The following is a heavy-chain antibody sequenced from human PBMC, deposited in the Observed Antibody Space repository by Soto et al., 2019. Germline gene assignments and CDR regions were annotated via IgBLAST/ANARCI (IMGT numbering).Heavy chain of an antibody. V-gene: IGHV4-4*02. CDR2: IYHSGST. CDR3: ARVSGSYYYGMDV. CDR1: GGSISSSNW. D-gene: IGHD1-26*01. Sequence: QVQLQESGPGLVKPSGTLSLTCAVSGGSISSSNWWSWVRQPPGKGLEWIGEIYHSGSTNYNPSLQGRSPXSXDXXKTQFSLKLSSVTAADTAVYSCARVSGSYYYGMDVWGQGTTVTVSS. J-gene: IGHJ6*02.